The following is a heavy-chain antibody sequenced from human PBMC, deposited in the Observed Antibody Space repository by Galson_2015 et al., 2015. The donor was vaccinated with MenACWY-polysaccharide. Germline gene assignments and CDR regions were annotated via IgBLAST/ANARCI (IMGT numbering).Heavy chain of an antibody. CDR1: GFTFSNYG. D-gene: IGHD6-13*01. Sequence: SLRLSCAASGFTFSNYGMHWVRQAPGKGLEWVAVIWHGGDHKYYAESVKGRFSISRDNSKNTLYLQMNSLRVEDMAVYFCARDIRSKWYDYWGQGTLVTVSS. CDR3: ARDIRSKWYDY. CDR2: IWHGGDHK. V-gene: IGHV3-33*01. J-gene: IGHJ4*02.